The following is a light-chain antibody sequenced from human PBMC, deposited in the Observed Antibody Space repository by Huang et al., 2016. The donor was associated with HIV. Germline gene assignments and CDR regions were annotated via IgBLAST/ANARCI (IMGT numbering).Light chain of an antibody. V-gene: IGKV1-39*01. J-gene: IGKJ2*01. CDR2: GAS. CDR1: QNINRY. CDR3: QQSAVTPRT. Sequence: DIQITQSPSSLSASVGDRVIITCRARQNINRYLNWYQQQPGKAPKLLISGASKLQSGVPSSFSGSGSGTHFPLAISSLSPEDSATYYCQQSAVTPRTFGQGTKLEI.